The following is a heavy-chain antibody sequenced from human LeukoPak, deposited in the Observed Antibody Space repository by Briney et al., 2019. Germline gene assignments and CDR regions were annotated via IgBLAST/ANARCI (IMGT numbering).Heavy chain of an antibody. J-gene: IGHJ6*03. Sequence: ASVKVSCKASGYTFTGYYLHWVRQAPGQGLEWMGCVNPNSGNTGYAQKFQGRVTITRNTSISTAYMELSSLRSEDTAVYYCARGYSSGWFYYYYYMDVWGKGTTVTVSS. CDR2: VNPNSGNT. CDR3: ARGYSSGWFYYYYYMDV. CDR1: GYTFTGYY. V-gene: IGHV1-8*03. D-gene: IGHD6-19*01.